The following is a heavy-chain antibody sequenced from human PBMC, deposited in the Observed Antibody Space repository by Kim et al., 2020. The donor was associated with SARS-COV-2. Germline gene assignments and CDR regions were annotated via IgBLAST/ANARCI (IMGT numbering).Heavy chain of an antibody. CDR3: ARELGAAYCGGDCYPFYFDY. CDR2: INPNSGGT. J-gene: IGHJ4*02. CDR1: GYTFTGYY. Sequence: ASVKVSCKASGYTFTGYYMHWVRQAPGQGLEWMGRINPNSGGTNYAQKFQGRVTMTRDTSISTAYMELSRLRSDDTAVYYCARELGAAYCGGDCYPFYFDYWGQGTLVTVSS. D-gene: IGHD2-21*01. V-gene: IGHV1-2*06.